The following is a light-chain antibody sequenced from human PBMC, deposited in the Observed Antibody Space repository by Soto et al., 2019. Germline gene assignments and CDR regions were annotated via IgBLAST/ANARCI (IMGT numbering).Light chain of an antibody. Sequence: DIQMTQSPSFVSASVGDRVTLTCRASQYISIWLAWYQQRLGEAPRLLIFSASTLKNGIPARFSGSGSGTDFTLTISGLQPEDFATYYCQQGRTSPFSFGPGTKV. CDR1: QYISIW. J-gene: IGKJ3*01. CDR3: QQGRTSPFS. CDR2: SAS. V-gene: IGKV1D-12*01.